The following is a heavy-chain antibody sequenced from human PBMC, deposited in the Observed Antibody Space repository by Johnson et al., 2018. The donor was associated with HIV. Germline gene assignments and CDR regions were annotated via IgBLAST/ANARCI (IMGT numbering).Heavy chain of an antibody. Sequence: VQLVESGGGLVQPGGSLRLSCVASGFTFGGEWMHWVRQAPGQGLVWVSRIKTDGSNTAYADSLRGRFTISRDNAKNSLYLQMNSLRAEDTALYYCARRGWELWTTQNAFDIWGQGTMVTVSS. CDR1: GFTFGGEW. V-gene: IGHV3-74*02. CDR2: IKTDGSNT. J-gene: IGHJ3*02. CDR3: ARRGWELWTTQNAFDI. D-gene: IGHD1-26*01.